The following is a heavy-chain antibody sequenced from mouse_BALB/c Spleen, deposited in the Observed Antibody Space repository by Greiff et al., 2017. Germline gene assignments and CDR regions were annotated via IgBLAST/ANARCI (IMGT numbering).Heavy chain of an antibody. CDR1: GFSLTSYG. D-gene: IGHD1-1*01. CDR2: IWSDGST. V-gene: IGHV2-6-2*01. Sequence: VKLVESGPDLVAPSQSLSITCTVSGFSLTSYGVHWVRQPPGKGLEWLVVIWSDGSTTYNSALKSRLSISKDNSKSQVFLKMNSLQTDDTAMYYCARHEDYYGSSYVDYAMDYWGQGTSVTVSS. CDR3: ARHEDYYGSSYVDYAMDY. J-gene: IGHJ4*01.